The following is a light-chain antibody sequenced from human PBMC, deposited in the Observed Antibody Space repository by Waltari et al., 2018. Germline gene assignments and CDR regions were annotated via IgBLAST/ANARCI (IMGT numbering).Light chain of an antibody. Sequence: QSALTQTASVSGSPGQAITISCSGTSSDIGKYKLVSWYQQHPGKAPTLIIYDVNKRTSGVSNRFSGSKSGNTAFLTISGLQSADEADYYCCSYAGSAISMFGGGTKVTVL. CDR2: DVN. V-gene: IGLV2-23*02. J-gene: IGLJ3*02. CDR1: SSDIGKYKL. CDR3: CSYAGSAISM.